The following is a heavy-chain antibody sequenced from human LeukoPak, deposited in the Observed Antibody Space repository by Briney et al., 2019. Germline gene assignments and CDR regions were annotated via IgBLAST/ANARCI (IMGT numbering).Heavy chain of an antibody. Sequence: SETLSPTCTVSGYSISSGYYWGWIRQPPGKGLEWIGSIYHSGSTYYNPSLKSRVTISVDTSKNQFSLKLSSVTAADTAVYYCASTQDLYSSGWFVPFDYWGQGTLVTVSS. CDR1: GYSISSGYY. V-gene: IGHV4-38-2*02. J-gene: IGHJ4*02. D-gene: IGHD6-19*01. CDR3: ASTQDLYSSGWFVPFDY. CDR2: IYHSGST.